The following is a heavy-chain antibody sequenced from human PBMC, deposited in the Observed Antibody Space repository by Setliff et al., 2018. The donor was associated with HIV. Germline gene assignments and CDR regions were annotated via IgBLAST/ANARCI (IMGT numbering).Heavy chain of an antibody. J-gene: IGHJ4*02. Sequence: PSETLSLTCSLSGGSSIANTFASTWIRQSPGKGLEYIGDVSYRGATMYTNYNPSLESRVTVSEDTSRHQFSLKLTSVTADDTGIYYCARGPPFAYWVQGLLITVS. V-gene: IGHV4-39*07. CDR1: GGSSIANTFA. CDR2: VSYRGAT. CDR3: ARGPPFAY.